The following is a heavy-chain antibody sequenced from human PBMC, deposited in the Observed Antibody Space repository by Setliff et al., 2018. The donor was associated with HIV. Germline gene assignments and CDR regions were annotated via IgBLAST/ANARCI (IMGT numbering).Heavy chain of an antibody. J-gene: IGHJ6*03. D-gene: IGHD3-10*01. CDR3: ARDYYDDTYYSPGIYYLYYMDV. CDR1: GGSISSRTYY. Sequence: PSETLSLTCTVSGGSISSRTYYWSWIRQSPGKGLEWIGEINHSGSTNYNPSLKSRVTISVDTSKNQFSLKLSFVTAADTAVYYCARDYYDDTYYSPGIYYLYYMDVWGKGTTVTVSS. V-gene: IGHV4-39*07. CDR2: INHSGST.